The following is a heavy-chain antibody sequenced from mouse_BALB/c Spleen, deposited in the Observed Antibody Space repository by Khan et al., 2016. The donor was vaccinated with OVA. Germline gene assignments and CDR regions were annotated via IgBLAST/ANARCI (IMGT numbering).Heavy chain of an antibody. CDR3: ARKNYYGYAMDY. Sequence: EVQGVESGPGLVKPSQSLSLTCTVTGYSITSDYAWDWIRQFPENKLEWMGYISYGGSTSYNPSLKSRISITRDTSKNQFFLQLNSVTTEDTATYYCARKNYYGYAMDYWGQGTSVTVSS. J-gene: IGHJ4*01. CDR1: GYSITSDYA. V-gene: IGHV3-2*02. CDR2: ISYGGST. D-gene: IGHD1-1*01.